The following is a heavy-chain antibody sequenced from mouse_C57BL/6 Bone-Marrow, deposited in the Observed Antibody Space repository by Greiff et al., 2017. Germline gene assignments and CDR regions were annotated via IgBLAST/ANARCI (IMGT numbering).Heavy chain of an antibody. CDR3: ARLGVWPH. Sequence: EVQLQQSGAELVKPGASVKLSCTASGFNIKDYYMHWVKQRTEQGLEWIGRLDPADGETKSAPNFQDKATITADTSSNTAYLQLSSLTSGDTAVYYCARLGVWPHWSKGTTLTVSS. V-gene: IGHV14-2*01. CDR2: LDPADGET. D-gene: IGHD2-10*02. J-gene: IGHJ2*01. CDR1: GFNIKDYY.